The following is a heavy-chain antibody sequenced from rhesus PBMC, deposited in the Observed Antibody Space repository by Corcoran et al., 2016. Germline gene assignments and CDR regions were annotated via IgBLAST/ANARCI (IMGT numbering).Heavy chain of an antibody. J-gene: IGHJ2*01. CDR1: GYSISSGYY. V-gene: IGHV4S14*01. CDR3: ARVGSSWSEWDTVGTEWYFDL. CDR2: IYGSGGSN. Sequence: QVQLQESGPGLVKPSETLSLTCAVSGYSISSGYYWGWIHQPPGKGLEWIGSIYGSGGSNSLNPSLKSRVTLSVDTSKNQLSLKLSSVTAADTAVYYCARVGSSWSEWDTVGTEWYFDLWGPGTPITISS. D-gene: IGHD5-42*01.